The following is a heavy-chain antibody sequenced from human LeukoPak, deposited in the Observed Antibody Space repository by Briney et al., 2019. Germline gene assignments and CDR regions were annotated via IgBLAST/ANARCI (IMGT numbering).Heavy chain of an antibody. CDR3: ARVLTGTTSAMYYFDY. J-gene: IGHJ4*02. CDR1: GFTFSIYA. V-gene: IGHV3-30-3*01. Sequence: GGSLRLSCAASGFTFSIYAMHRVRQAPGKGLEWVAVISYDGSNKYYADSVKGRFTISRDNSKNTLYLQMNSLRAEDTAVYYCARVLTGTTSAMYYFDYWGQGTLVTVSS. D-gene: IGHD1-7*01. CDR2: ISYDGSNK.